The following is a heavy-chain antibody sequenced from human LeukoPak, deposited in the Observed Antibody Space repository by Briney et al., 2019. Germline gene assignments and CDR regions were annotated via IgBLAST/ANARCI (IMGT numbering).Heavy chain of an antibody. J-gene: IGHJ4*02. CDR2: ISSSSSYI. CDR3: VRENYYGSGSYCLDY. Sequence: GGSLRLSCAASGFTFSSYSMNWVRQAPGKGLEWVSSISSSSSYIYYADSVKGRFTISRDNAKNSLYLQMNSLRAEDTAVYYCVRENYYGSGSYCLDYWGQGTLVTVSS. D-gene: IGHD3-10*01. V-gene: IGHV3-21*01. CDR1: GFTFSSYS.